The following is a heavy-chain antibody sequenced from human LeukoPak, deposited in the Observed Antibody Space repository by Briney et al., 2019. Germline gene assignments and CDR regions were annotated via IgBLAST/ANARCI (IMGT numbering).Heavy chain of an antibody. J-gene: IGHJ4*02. V-gene: IGHV3-23*01. CDR2: ISGSGGST. CDR3: AKDPGPYYYDSSGYLFDY. CDR1: GFTFSSYA. D-gene: IGHD3-22*01. Sequence: AGGSLRLSCAASGFTFSSYAMSWVRQAPGKGLEWVSAISGSGGSTYYADSVKGRFTISRDNSKNTLYLQMNSLRAEDTAVYYCAKDPGPYYYDSSGYLFDYWGQGTLVTVSS.